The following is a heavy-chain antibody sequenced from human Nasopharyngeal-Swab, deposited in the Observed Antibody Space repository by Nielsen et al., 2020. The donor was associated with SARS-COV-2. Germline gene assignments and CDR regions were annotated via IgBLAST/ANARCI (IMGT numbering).Heavy chain of an antibody. D-gene: IGHD6-13*01. CDR1: GDSIAYSTCY. Sequence: SETLSLTCTVSGDSIAYSTCYWGWIRQAPGKGREGIGNIYYNGNAYQNPSLKSRLTISVDKSKNQFSLQLSSVTAADTAVYYCVRSSSWYYFDYWAQGTQVTVSS. V-gene: IGHV4-39*01. CDR2: IYYNGNA. J-gene: IGHJ4*02. CDR3: VRSSSWYYFDY.